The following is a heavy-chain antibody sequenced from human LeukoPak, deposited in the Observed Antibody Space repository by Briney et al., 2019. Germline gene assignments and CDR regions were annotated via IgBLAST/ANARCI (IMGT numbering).Heavy chain of an antibody. D-gene: IGHD3-22*01. CDR1: GYTFTSYG. CDR2: ISAYNGNT. V-gene: IGHV1-18*01. J-gene: IGHJ4*02. CDR3: ARDAAIFDSSGYYYLW. Sequence: ASVKVSCKASGYTFTSYGISWVRQAPGQGLEWMGWISAYNGNTNYAQKFQGRVTITADESTSTAYMELRSLRSEDTAVYYCARDAAIFDSSGYYYLWWGQGTLVTVSS.